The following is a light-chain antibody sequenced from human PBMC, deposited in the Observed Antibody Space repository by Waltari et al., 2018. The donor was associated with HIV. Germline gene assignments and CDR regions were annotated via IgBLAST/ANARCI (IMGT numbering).Light chain of an antibody. V-gene: IGKV3-15*01. CDR3: HQYNNWPYT. CDR2: GAT. Sequence: MMQSPDTLPVSPGEGVSLTCRASQSVSTNVAWYQQRPGQAPRLLSYGATNRAAGFPARFSGGGSGTEFTLTISSLQSEDFAVYFCHQYNNWPYTFGQGTKLDIK. CDR1: QSVSTN. J-gene: IGKJ2*01.